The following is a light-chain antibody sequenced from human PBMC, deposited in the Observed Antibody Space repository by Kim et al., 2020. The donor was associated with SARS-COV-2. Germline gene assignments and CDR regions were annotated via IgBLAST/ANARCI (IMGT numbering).Light chain of an antibody. V-gene: IGKV1-17*01. CDR2: GAS. Sequence: GERVTISCRTRQEIRNDLVWYQQNPGRAPKRLIYGASSLQSGVPSRFSGSGSGTEFTLTISSLQPEDFATYFCLQHNTYPITFGQGTRLEIK. J-gene: IGKJ5*01. CDR1: QEIRND. CDR3: LQHNTYPIT.